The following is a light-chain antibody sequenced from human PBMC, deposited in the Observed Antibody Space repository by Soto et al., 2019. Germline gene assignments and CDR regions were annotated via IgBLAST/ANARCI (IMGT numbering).Light chain of an antibody. V-gene: IGLV2-14*03. J-gene: IGLJ3*02. Sequence: QSALTQPASVSGSPGQSITFSCTGTSSDIGAYNYVSWYQHHPGKAPKLLISDVTDRPSGVSDRFSGTTSGTTASLTISGLQAEDEADYFCSSYTSSNTVVVFGGGTKVTVL. CDR1: SSDIGAYNY. CDR2: DVT. CDR3: SSYTSSNTVVV.